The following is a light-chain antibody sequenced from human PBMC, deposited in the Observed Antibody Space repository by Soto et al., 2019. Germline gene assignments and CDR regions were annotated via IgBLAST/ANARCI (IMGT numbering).Light chain of an antibody. Sequence: EIVMTQSPATLSVSPGERATLSCRASQSVNNSLAWYQQKPGQAPRLLIYGASTRATGIPARFSGSVSGSDFTLTISSLQSEDFAIYYCQQYNNWWTFGQGTKVEIK. V-gene: IGKV3-15*01. J-gene: IGKJ1*01. CDR3: QQYNNWWT. CDR2: GAS. CDR1: QSVNNS.